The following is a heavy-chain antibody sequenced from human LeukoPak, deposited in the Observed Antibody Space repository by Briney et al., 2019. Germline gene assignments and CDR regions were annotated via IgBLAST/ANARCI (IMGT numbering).Heavy chain of an antibody. CDR3: AGVDNTFGGVIGNAVDY. CDR1: GYTFTYYY. CDR2: IRPYSGGT. J-gene: IGHJ4*02. D-gene: IGHD3-16*02. V-gene: IGHV1-2*02. Sequence: ASVKVSCKASGYTFTYYYMHWVRQAPGQGLEWMGWIRPYSGGTNYAQKFLGRVTMTRDTSISTTYMELSSLRSDDTAVYYCAGVDNTFGGVIGNAVDYWGQGTLVTVSS.